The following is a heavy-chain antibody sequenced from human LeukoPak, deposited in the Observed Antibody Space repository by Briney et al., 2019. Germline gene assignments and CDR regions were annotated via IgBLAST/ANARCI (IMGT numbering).Heavy chain of an antibody. J-gene: IGHJ4*02. D-gene: IGHD3-10*01. CDR3: ARRYYYNLGSFPFDF. CDR1: GGPFSGYF. CDR2: IHNSGTT. V-gene: IGHV4-34*01. Sequence: SETLSLTCAVSGGPFSGYFWSWIRQSSGKGLEWIGEIHNSGTTNYNPSLNSRVTISEDTSKNQFYLNLSSVTAAVTAVYYCARRYYYNLGSFPFDFWGQGTLVTVSS.